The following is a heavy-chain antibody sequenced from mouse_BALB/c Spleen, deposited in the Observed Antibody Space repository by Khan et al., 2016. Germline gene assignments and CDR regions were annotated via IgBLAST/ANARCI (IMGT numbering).Heavy chain of an antibody. V-gene: IGHV6-6*02. CDR1: GFTFSSYW. CDR2: IRLKSDHYAT. D-gene: IGHD1-2*01. J-gene: IGHJ3*01. Sequence: EVKLEVSGGGLVQPGGSMKLSCVASGFTFSSYWMSWVRQSPEKGLEWVAEIRLKSDHYATHYAESVYAKFTISRDDSKSRLYLQMNSLRAEDTGSYYGTRGYPRLAYWGQGTLVTVSA. CDR3: TRGYPRLAY.